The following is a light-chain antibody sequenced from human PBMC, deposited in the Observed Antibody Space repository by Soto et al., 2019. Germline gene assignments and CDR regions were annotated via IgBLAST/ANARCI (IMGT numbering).Light chain of an antibody. CDR3: QQYGSSPIT. CDR2: GAS. J-gene: IGKJ4*01. Sequence: EIVLTQSPGTLSLAPRERATLSCRASQTVSSSYLAWYQQKPGQAPRLVIYGASSRATGIPDRFSGSGSETDFTLTISGLEPEDFAVYYCQQYGSSPITFGGGTKLEIK. V-gene: IGKV3-20*01. CDR1: QTVSSSY.